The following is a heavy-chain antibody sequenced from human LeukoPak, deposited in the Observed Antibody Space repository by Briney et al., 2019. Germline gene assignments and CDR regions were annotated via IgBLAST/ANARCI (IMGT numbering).Heavy chain of an antibody. CDR2: ISAYNGNT. Sequence: GASVKVSCKASGYTFTSYGISWVRQAPGQGLEWMGWISAYNGNTNYAQKLQGRVTMTTDTSTSTAYMELRSLRSDDTAVYYCARDEEVPAAMPDEPGFDYWGQGTLVTVSS. D-gene: IGHD2-2*01. V-gene: IGHV1-18*01. CDR3: ARDEEVPAAMPDEPGFDY. CDR1: GYTFTSYG. J-gene: IGHJ4*02.